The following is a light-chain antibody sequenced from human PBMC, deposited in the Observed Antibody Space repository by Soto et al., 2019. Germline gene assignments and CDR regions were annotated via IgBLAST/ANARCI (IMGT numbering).Light chain of an antibody. Sequence: EIVLTQSPGTLSLSPGERATLSCRASQSISSNYLDWYLQKPGQSPQLLIYTVSYRASGVPDRFSGSGSGTDFTLKISRVEAEDVGVYYCMQRIEFPLTFGGGTKVDIK. CDR2: TVS. J-gene: IGKJ4*01. CDR1: QSISSNY. CDR3: MQRIEFPLT. V-gene: IGKV2-40*01.